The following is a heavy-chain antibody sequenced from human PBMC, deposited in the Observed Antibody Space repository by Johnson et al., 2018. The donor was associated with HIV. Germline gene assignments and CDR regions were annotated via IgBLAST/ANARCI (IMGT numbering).Heavy chain of an antibody. CDR2: ISASGSNI. J-gene: IGHJ3*02. CDR1: GFTLSDFY. CDR3: AMERMGGFDI. D-gene: IGHD1-26*01. V-gene: IGHV3-11*04. Sequence: QVQLVESGGGLVKPGGSLRLSCAASGFTLSDFYMSWIRQAPGKGPEWLSYISASGSNIYYVDSVKGRFTISRDDAKNLLFLQMNSLTADDTAVYYCAMERMGGFDIWGQGTMVTVSS.